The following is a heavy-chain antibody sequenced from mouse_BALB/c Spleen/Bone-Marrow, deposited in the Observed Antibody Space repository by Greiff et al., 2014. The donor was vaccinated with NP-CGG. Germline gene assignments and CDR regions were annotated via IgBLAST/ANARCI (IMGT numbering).Heavy chain of an antibody. J-gene: IGHJ4*01. CDR3: ARSDYYAMDY. CDR2: IYPGDGDT. Sequence: QVQLQQSGAELVRPGSSVKTSCKASGYAFSSYWMNWVKQRPGQGLEWIGQIYPGDGDTNYNGKFKGKATLTADKSSSTAYMQLSSLTSEDSAVYFCARSDYYAMDYWGQGTSVTVSS. V-gene: IGHV1-80*01. CDR1: GYAFSSYW.